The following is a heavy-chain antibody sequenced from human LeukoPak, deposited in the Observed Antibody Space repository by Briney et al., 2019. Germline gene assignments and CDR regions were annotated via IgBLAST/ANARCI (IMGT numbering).Heavy chain of an antibody. CDR2: ISYDGSNK. J-gene: IGHJ4*02. V-gene: IGHV3-30*04. D-gene: IGHD5-18*01. CDR1: GFTFSSYA. CDR3: ARDLGDTAMVN. Sequence: GRSLRLSCAASGFTFSSYAMHWVRQAPGKGLEWVAVISYDGSNKYYADSVKGRFTISRDNSKNTLYLQMNSLRVEDTAVYYCARDLGDTAMVNWGQGTLVTVSS.